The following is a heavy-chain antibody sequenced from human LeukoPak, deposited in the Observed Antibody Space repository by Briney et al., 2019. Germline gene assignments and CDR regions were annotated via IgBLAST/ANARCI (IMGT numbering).Heavy chain of an antibody. D-gene: IGHD4-17*01. CDR1: GGSISSYY. CDR3: ARDHYGDSYWYFDL. V-gene: IGHV4-59*01. Sequence: ASQTLSLTCTVSGGSISSYYWSWIRQPPGKGLEWIGYIYYSGSTNYNPSLKSRVTISVDTSKNQFSLKLSSVTAADTAVYYCARDHYGDSYWYFDLWGRGTLVTVSS. J-gene: IGHJ2*01. CDR2: IYYSGST.